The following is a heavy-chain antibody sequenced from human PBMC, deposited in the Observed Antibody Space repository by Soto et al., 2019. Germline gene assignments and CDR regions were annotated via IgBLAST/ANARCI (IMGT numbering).Heavy chain of an antibody. J-gene: IGHJ6*02. CDR2: ISHSGST. D-gene: IGHD4-17*01. CDR3: ARGGGDYDYAVDV. CDR1: GGSFY. Sequence: QVQLQQWGAGLLKPSETLSLNCAVYGGSFYWTWIRQPPGKGLEWIGEISHSGSTNYNPSLKSRVSISIDRAKRQVSLTVYSVTAADTAVYYCARGGGDYDYAVDVWGQGTTVTVSS. V-gene: IGHV4-34*01.